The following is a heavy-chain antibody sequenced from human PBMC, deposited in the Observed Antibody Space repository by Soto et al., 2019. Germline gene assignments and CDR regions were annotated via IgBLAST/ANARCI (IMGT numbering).Heavy chain of an antibody. CDR3: ASYSGSRDAFDI. J-gene: IGHJ3*02. CDR1: GYTFTSYA. V-gene: IGHV1-3*01. Sequence: ASLKVSCKASGYTFTSYAMHWVRQAPGQRLEWMGWINAGNGNTKYSQKFQGRVTITRDTSASTAYMELSSLRSEDTAVYYCASYSGSRDAFDIWGQGTMVTVS. D-gene: IGHD1-26*01. CDR2: INAGNGNT.